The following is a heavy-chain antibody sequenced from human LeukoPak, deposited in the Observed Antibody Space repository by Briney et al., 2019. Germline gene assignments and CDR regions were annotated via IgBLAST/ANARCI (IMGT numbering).Heavy chain of an antibody. CDR1: GGSISSYY. J-gene: IGHJ4*02. D-gene: IGHD1-1*01. CDR3: ARRRGDRGYD. V-gene: IGHV4-59*01. CDR2: IYYSGST. Sequence: SETLSLTCTVSGGSISSYYWSWIRQPPGKGLEWIGYIYYSGSTNYNPSLKSRVTISVDTSKNQFSLKLSSVTAADTAVYYCARRRGDRGYDWGQGTLVIVSS.